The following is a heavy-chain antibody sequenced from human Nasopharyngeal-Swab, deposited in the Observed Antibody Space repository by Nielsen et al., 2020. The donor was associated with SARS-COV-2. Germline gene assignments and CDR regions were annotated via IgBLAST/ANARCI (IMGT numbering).Heavy chain of an antibody. D-gene: IGHD3-22*01. CDR2: ISSSGSTI. Sequence: GESLKISCAASGFTFITYELDWVRQAPGKGLDWVSYISSSGSTIYYADSVKGRFTISRDNAKNSLYLQMNSLRAEDTAVYYCARIALSSASYDSSAYSNGGLDYWGQGTLVTVSS. J-gene: IGHJ4*02. CDR3: ARIALSSASYDSSAYSNGGLDY. CDR1: GFTFITYE. V-gene: IGHV3-48*03.